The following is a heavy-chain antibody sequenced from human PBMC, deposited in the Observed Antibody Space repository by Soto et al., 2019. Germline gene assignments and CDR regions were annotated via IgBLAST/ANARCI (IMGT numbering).Heavy chain of an antibody. CDR1: GFTFXSXX. CDR2: ISYDGSNK. D-gene: IGHD4-17*01. J-gene: IGHJ4*02. CDR3: ARDETTPHIDY. V-gene: IGHV3-30-3*01. Sequence: QVQLVESGGGVVQPGRYLXLSCXAXGFTFXSXXXXXXXXAXGKGLEWVAVISYDGSNKYYADSVKGRFTTSRDNSKNTLYLQMNSLRAEDTAVYYCARDETTPHIDYWGQETLVTLSS.